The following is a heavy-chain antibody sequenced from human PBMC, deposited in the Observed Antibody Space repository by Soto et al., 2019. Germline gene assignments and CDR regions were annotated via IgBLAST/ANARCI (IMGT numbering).Heavy chain of an antibody. J-gene: IGHJ5*02. CDR1: GGSLSDHS. CDR2: IDRRGNT. Sequence: VQLQQWGAGLLRPSETLSLACTLYGGSLSDHSWSWIRQSPGGELEWIGEIDRRGNTNYSPSFNSRVNISVDSSKNELSLSLRSVTATATALYFCARQRLSMIRGGLAPWGQGTQVVVSS. CDR3: ARQRLSMIRGGLAP. V-gene: IGHV4-34*02. D-gene: IGHD3-10*01.